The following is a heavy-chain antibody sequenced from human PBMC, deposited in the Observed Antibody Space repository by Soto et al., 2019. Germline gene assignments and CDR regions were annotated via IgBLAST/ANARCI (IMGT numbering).Heavy chain of an antibody. CDR3: AKDFEYSSLSAFDI. V-gene: IGHV3-30*18. Sequence: PGGSLRLSCAASGFTFSSYGMHWVRQAPGKGLEWVAVISSVGSNKYYTDSVKGRFTISRDNSKNTLYLQMNSLRSEDTAMYYSAKDFEYSSLSAFDIWGQGTMVTVSS. J-gene: IGHJ3*02. CDR2: ISSVGSNK. CDR1: GFTFSSYG. D-gene: IGHD6-6*01.